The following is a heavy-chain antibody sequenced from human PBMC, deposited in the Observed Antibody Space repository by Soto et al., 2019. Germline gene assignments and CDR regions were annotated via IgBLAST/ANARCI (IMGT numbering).Heavy chain of an antibody. CDR2: IYYSGRT. Sequence: PSETLSLTCTVSGGSISSYYWSWIRQPPGKELEWIGYIYYSGRTNYNPSLKSRVTISVDTSKNQFSLKLSSVTAADTAVYYCARGYCSSTICYIWDNWFDPWGQGTLVTVSS. CDR1: GGSISSYY. D-gene: IGHD2-2*02. CDR3: ARGYCSSTICYIWDNWFDP. V-gene: IGHV4-59*01. J-gene: IGHJ5*02.